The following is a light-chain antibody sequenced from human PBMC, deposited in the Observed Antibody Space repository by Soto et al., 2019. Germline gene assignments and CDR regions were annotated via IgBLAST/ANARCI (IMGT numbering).Light chain of an antibody. V-gene: IGLV2-14*03. Sequence: QSVLNQPASVSGSPGQSITISCTGTSSDVGGYNYVSWYQQHPGKAPKLMIYDVSDRPSGVSNRFSGSKSGNTASLTISGLQAEDEADYYCNSYTSSSTYVFGTGTKLTVL. J-gene: IGLJ1*01. CDR3: NSYTSSSTYV. CDR2: DVS. CDR1: SSDVGGYNY.